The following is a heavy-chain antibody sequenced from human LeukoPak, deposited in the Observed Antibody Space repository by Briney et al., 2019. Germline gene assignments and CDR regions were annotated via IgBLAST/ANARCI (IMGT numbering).Heavy chain of an antibody. D-gene: IGHD3-22*01. V-gene: IGHV3-43*01. CDR1: GFTFDDYT. Sequence: GGSLRLSCAASGFTFDDYTMHWVRQAPGKGLEWVSLISWDGGSTYYADSVKGRFTISRDNSKNTPYLQMNSLRAEDTAVYYCAKATYHYDSSGYYFDYWGQGTLVTVSS. CDR3: AKATYHYDSSGYYFDY. CDR2: ISWDGGST. J-gene: IGHJ4*02.